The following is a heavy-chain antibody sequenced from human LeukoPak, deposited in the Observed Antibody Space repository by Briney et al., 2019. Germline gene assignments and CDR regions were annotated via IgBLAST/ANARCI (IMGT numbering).Heavy chain of an antibody. V-gene: IGHV3-49*03. Sequence: GGSLRLSCTASGFTFGDDAWSWFRQAPGKGLEWICFIRKKGYGETTDYAASVRGRFTISRDDAKSIAYLQMNSLKTEDTALYYCSRGLHDYGDSNYYFDQWGRGTLVTVSS. CDR1: GFTFGDDA. D-gene: IGHD4-17*01. J-gene: IGHJ4*02. CDR3: SRGLHDYGDSNYYFDQ. CDR2: IRKKGYGETT.